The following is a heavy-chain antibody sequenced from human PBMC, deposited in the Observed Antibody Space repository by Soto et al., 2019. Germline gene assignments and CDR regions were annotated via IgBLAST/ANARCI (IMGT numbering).Heavy chain of an antibody. CDR2: IRSKAYGGTT. J-gene: IGHJ6*02. CDR1: GFSFSTFW. CDR3: TRGVGDTVL. V-gene: IGHV3-49*04. D-gene: IGHD5-18*01. Sequence: GGSLRLSCVTSGFSFSTFWLNWVRQAPGRGLEWVGFIRSKAYGGTTEYAASVKGRFTISRDDSKSIAYLQMNSLKTEDTAVYYCTRGVGDTVLWGQGTTVTVSS.